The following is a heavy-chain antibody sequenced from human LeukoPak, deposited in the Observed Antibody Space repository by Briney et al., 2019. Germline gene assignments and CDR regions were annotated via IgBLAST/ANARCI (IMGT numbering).Heavy chain of an antibody. J-gene: IGHJ4*02. V-gene: IGHV4-39*01. Sequence: SETLSLTCTVSGDSTSSGRHYWGWIRQPPGKGLEWIGSAHDSGSTYYNPSLKSRATISVDTSKNQFSLKLSSVTAADTAVYYCIRSISTAGIYRGQGTLVTVSS. D-gene: IGHD6-13*01. CDR2: AHDSGST. CDR3: IRSISTAGIY. CDR1: GDSTSSGRHY.